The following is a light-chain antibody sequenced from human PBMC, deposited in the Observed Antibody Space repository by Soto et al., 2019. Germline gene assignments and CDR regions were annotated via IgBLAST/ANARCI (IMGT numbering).Light chain of an antibody. CDR1: QSVSSSY. CDR2: GAS. Sequence: EIVLTQSPGTLSLSPGERATLSCRASQSVSSSYLAWYQHKPGQAPWLLIYGASIRATGIQDRFSGSGSGLDFTLTISRLEPEDVAVYYCQQYGSSPHTFGQGTKQEIK. V-gene: IGKV3-20*01. CDR3: QQYGSSPHT. J-gene: IGKJ2*01.